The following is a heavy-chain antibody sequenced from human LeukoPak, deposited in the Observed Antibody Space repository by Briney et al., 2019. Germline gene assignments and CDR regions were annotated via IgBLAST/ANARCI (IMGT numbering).Heavy chain of an antibody. Sequence: GGSLRLSCAASGFRFSSQEMAWVCQAPGKGLEWVSYMSKDGRTIYYADSVKGRFTISRDNTRNSLFLQLNSLRADDTGFYYCARGSYTGFDLYFDSWGQGTLVTISS. J-gene: IGHJ4*02. CDR3: ARGSYTGFDLYFDS. D-gene: IGHD5-12*01. CDR2: MSKDGRTI. V-gene: IGHV3-48*03. CDR1: GFRFSSQE.